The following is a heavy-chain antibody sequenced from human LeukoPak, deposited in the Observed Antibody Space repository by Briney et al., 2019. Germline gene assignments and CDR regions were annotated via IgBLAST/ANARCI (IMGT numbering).Heavy chain of an antibody. J-gene: IGHJ6*02. CDR1: GFSFSSYW. D-gene: IGHD6-19*01. CDR3: ARDPGRQYSSIADV. Sequence: GGSLRLSCAASGFSFSSYWMNWVRRAPGRGLEWLANIKEDGSKQYYVDSVKGRFTISRDNTKNSSYLQMDSLRAEDTAVYYCARDPGRQYSSIADVWGQGTTVTVSS. V-gene: IGHV3-7*03. CDR2: IKEDGSKQ.